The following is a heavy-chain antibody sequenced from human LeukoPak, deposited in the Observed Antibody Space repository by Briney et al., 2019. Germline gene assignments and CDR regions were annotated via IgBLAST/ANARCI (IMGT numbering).Heavy chain of an antibody. J-gene: IGHJ4*02. V-gene: IGHV4-59*08. CDR2: IYYSGST. D-gene: IGHD2-15*01. CDR3: ARHSVAAPYFDY. Sequence: SETLSLTCDISGTAISSYYWSWIRQPPGKGLEWIGYIYYSGSTNYNPSLKSRVTISVDTSKNRFSLKLSSVTAADTAVYYCARHSVAAPYFDYWGQGTLVTVSS. CDR1: GTAISSYY.